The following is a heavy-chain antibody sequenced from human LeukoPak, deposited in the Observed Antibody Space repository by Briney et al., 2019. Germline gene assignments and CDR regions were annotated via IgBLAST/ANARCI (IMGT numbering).Heavy chain of an antibody. CDR1: GFTFSSYW. J-gene: IGHJ4*02. D-gene: IGHD6-13*01. CDR3: ARATSYSSGWYDEGYYFDY. CDR2: IKQDGSEK. Sequence: PGGSLRLSCAASGFTFSSYWMSWVRQAPGKGLEWVANIKQDGSEKYYVDSVKGRFTISRDNAKNSLYLQMNSLRAEDTAVYYCARATSYSSGWYDEGYYFDYWGQGTLVTVSS. V-gene: IGHV3-7*01.